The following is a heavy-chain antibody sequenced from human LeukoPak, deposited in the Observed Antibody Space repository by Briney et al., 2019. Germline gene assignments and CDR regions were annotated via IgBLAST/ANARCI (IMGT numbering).Heavy chain of an antibody. V-gene: IGHV1-8*01. CDR3: ARVRDFYDSSAHFAF. CDR1: GYTFTSFD. CDR2: MSPNSGNI. Sequence: GASVKVSCKASGYTFTSFDINWVRQATGQGLEWMGWMSPNSGNISYAQKFQGRVTMTRNTSIGTAYMELSSLRSEDTAVYYCARVRDFYDSSAHFAFWGQGTLVTVSS. J-gene: IGHJ4*02. D-gene: IGHD3-22*01.